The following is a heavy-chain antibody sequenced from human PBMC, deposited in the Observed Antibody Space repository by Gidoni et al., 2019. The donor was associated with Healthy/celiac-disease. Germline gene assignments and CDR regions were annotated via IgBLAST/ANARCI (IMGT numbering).Heavy chain of an antibody. CDR1: GGSISSYY. V-gene: IGHV4-59*01. D-gene: IGHD5-18*01. CDR3: ATDTAMVKGAFDI. CDR2: IYYSGST. J-gene: IGHJ3*02. Sequence: QVQLQESGPGLVKPSETLSLTCTVSGGSISSYYWSWIRQPPGKGLEWIGYIYYSGSTNYNPSLKSRVTISVDTSKNQFSLKLSSMTAADTAVYYCATDTAMVKGAFDIWGQGTMVTVSS.